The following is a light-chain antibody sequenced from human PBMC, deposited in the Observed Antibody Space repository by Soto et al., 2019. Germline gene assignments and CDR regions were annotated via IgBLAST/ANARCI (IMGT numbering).Light chain of an antibody. J-gene: IGKJ1*01. CDR1: QTISSW. Sequence: DIQRTQSPSTLSASVGDRVTITCRASQTISSWLAWYQQKQGKAPTLLIYKASTLKSGVPSRFSGSGSGTEVTITISSLQQDDGATYDCQHSNSYSEAFGQGTKVDIK. CDR2: KAS. CDR3: QHSNSYSEA. V-gene: IGKV1-5*03.